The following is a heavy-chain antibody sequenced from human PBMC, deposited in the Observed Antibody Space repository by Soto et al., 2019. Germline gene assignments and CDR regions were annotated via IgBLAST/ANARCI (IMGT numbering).Heavy chain of an antibody. CDR1: GASSSTYY. J-gene: IGHJ4*02. CDR3: ARGVIAAAGTGYFDY. D-gene: IGHD6-13*01. CDR2: IFYTGST. Sequence: SKTLSLTCTVSGASSSTYYWSWIRQPPGKGLEWIGYIFYTGSTNYSPSLKNRVTISVDTSKSQFSLKLSSVTAADTAVYYCARGVIAAAGTGYFDYWGQGMLVTGSS. V-gene: IGHV4-59*01.